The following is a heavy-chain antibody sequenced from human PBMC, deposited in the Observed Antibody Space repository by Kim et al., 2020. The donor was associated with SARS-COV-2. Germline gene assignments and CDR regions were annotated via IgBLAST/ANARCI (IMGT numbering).Heavy chain of an antibody. CDR2: ISAYNGNT. J-gene: IGHJ6*02. Sequence: ASVKVSCKASGYTFTSYGISWVRQAPGQGLEWMGWISAYNGNTNYAQKLQGRVTMTTDTSTSTAYMELRSLRSDDTAVYYCARERGIVVVPAAEIYYYYGMDVWGRGTTDTVSS. CDR1: GYTFTSYG. D-gene: IGHD2-2*01. V-gene: IGHV1-18*01. CDR3: ARERGIVVVPAAEIYYYYGMDV.